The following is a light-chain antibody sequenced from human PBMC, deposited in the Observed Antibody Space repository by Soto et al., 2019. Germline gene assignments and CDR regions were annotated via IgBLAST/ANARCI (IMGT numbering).Light chain of an antibody. V-gene: IGKV3-20*01. CDR3: HQYGGSPQT. CDR2: GAS. Sequence: EIVLTQSPGTLSLSTGERATLSCRASQSVSNYLAWYQRKPGQAPRLLIYGASSRATGIPDRFSGSGSGTDSTLTISRLEPEDFAVYYCHQYGGSPQTLGQGTKVDIK. CDR1: QSVSNY. J-gene: IGKJ1*01.